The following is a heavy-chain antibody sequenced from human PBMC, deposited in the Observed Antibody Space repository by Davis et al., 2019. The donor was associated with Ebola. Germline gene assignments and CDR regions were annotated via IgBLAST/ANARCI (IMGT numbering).Heavy chain of an antibody. CDR2: IREDGRNK. Sequence: GESLKISCAASGFTFSSYGMHWVRQVPGKGLEWVAYIREDGRNKYYVDSVKGRFTISRDNSKNTLYLQMNSLRAEDTAVYYCAKERPLSGYNYRYYFDPWGQGTLVTVSS. D-gene: IGHD5-24*01. CDR1: GFTFSSYG. V-gene: IGHV3-30*02. CDR3: AKERPLSGYNYRYYFDP. J-gene: IGHJ4*02.